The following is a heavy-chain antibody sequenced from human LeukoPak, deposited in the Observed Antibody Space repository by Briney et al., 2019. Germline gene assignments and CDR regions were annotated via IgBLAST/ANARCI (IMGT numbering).Heavy chain of an antibody. D-gene: IGHD1-26*01. CDR3: ARDTLWE. V-gene: IGHV3-30-3*01. Sequence: GTSLRLSCAVSGFTFSGYTMHWVRQAPGKGLEWVAVISFDGSNKYYEDSVKGRFTISRDNSKSTLYLQMNSLRPDDTAIYYCARDTLWEWGQGTLVTVSS. CDR2: ISFDGSNK. CDR1: GFTFSGYT. J-gene: IGHJ4*02.